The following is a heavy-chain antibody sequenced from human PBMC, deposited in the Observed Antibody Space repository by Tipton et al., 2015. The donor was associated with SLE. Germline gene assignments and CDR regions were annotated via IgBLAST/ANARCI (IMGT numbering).Heavy chain of an antibody. CDR3: ARREIAAAVYFDY. J-gene: IGHJ4*02. Sequence: TLSLTCTVSGGSISSSSYYWGWIRQPPGKGLEWIGEINHSGSTNYNPSLKSRVTISVDTSKNQFSLKLSSVTAADTAVYYCARREIAAAVYFDYWGQGTLVTVSS. CDR2: INHSGST. V-gene: IGHV4-39*01. CDR1: GGSISSSSYY. D-gene: IGHD6-13*01.